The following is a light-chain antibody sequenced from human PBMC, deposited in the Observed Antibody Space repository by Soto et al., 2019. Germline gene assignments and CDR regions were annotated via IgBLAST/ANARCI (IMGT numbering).Light chain of an antibody. CDR2: NNN. CDR3: AAWDDSLNGYV. V-gene: IGLV1-44*01. CDR1: RSNIGTNA. J-gene: IGLJ1*01. Sequence: QAVVTQPPSASGTPGQRVTISCSGSRSNIGTNAVSWYQQVPGTAPKLLIYNNNQRPSGVPDRFSGSKSDTSASLAISGLQSEDETDYYCAAWDDSLNGYVFGAGTKVTVL.